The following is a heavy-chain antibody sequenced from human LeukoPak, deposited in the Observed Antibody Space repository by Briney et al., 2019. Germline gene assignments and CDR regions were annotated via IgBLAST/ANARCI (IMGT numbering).Heavy chain of an antibody. J-gene: IGHJ4*02. CDR2: IKKKSDGGTT. D-gene: IGHD6-19*01. Sequence: GGSLRLSCAGSGFTFSDAWMSWVRQLPGKGLEWVGRIKKKSDGGTTDYAAPVKDRFTISGDDSKNTVYLHMSSLRIEDTAVYYCTGSPWATNDFWGQGTLVTVSS. CDR1: GFTFSDAW. V-gene: IGHV3-15*01. CDR3: TGSPWATNDF.